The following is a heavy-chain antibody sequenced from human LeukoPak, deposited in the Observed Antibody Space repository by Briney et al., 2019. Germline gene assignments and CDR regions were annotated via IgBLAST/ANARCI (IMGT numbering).Heavy chain of an antibody. J-gene: IGHJ6*03. CDR1: GGTFSSYA. D-gene: IGHD2-21*01. V-gene: IGHV1-69*04. CDR3: ARLGWGCDCYEEVPYYLDV. CDR2: IIPILGIA. Sequence: SVKVSCKASGGTFSSYAISWVRQAPGQGLEWMGRIIPILGIANYAQKFQGRVTITADKSTSTAYMELSSLRSEDTAVYYCARLGWGCDCYEEVPYYLDVLGKGTTVTVSS.